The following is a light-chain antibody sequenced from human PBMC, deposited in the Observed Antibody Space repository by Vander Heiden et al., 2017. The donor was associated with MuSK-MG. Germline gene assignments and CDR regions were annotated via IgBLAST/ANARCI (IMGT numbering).Light chain of an antibody. CDR1: SSDVGGYNY. Sequence: QSALTQPASASGSPGQSITISCTGTSSDVGGYNYVSWYQQHPGKAPKLMIYDVSNRPSGVSNRFSGSKSGNTASLTISGLQAEDEADYYCSSYTSSSTRHVVFGGGTKLTVL. CDR2: DVS. V-gene: IGLV2-14*03. J-gene: IGLJ2*01. CDR3: SSYTSSSTRHVV.